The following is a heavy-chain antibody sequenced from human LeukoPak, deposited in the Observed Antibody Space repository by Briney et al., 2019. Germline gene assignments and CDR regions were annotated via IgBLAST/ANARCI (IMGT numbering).Heavy chain of an antibody. CDR1: GFTFSSYG. Sequence: GGSLRLSCAASGFTFSSYGMHWVRQAPGKGLEWVAVISYDGSNKYYADSVKGRFTISRDNSKNTLYLQMNSLRAEDTAVYYCAKDRTLGATTGYFDYWGQGTLVTVSS. J-gene: IGHJ4*02. V-gene: IGHV3-30*18. D-gene: IGHD1-26*01. CDR2: ISYDGSNK. CDR3: AKDRTLGATTGYFDY.